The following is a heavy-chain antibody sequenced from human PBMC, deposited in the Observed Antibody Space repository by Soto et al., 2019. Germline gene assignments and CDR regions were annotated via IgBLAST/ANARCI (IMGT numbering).Heavy chain of an antibody. CDR2: IYPSGTS. V-gene: IGHV4-30-2*06. D-gene: IGHD3-10*01. Sequence: TLSLTCAVSGDSISGGGFSWNWIRQSPGKGLEWIGYIYPSGTSYFNPSLKSRVSISLDKSRNQFSLRLSSMTAADTAAYYCARGHYFGSGSTDWGHGTLVTVSS. CDR3: ARGHYFGSGSTD. CDR1: GDSISGGGFS. J-gene: IGHJ4*01.